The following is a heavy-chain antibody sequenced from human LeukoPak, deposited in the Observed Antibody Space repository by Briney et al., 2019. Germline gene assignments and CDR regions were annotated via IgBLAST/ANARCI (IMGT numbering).Heavy chain of an antibody. V-gene: IGHV4-34*01. Sequence: SETLSLTCAVYGGSFSGYYWSWIRQPPRKGLEWIGEINHSGSTNYNPSLKSRVTISVDTSKNQFSLKLSSVTAADTAVYYCARPYGSGSYYNAVVSLDYWGQGTLVTVSS. CDR3: ARPYGSGSYYNAVVSLDY. D-gene: IGHD3-10*01. J-gene: IGHJ4*02. CDR1: GGSFSGYY. CDR2: INHSGST.